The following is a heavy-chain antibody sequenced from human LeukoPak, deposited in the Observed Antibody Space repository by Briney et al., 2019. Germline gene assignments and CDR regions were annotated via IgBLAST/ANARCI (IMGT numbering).Heavy chain of an antibody. V-gene: IGHV3-23*01. CDR1: GFTFSSHV. Sequence: GGSLRLSCAASGFTFSSHVMSWVRQAPGKGLEWVSGISDSDDSTSYADSVKGRLTISRDNSKSTLYLQMNSLRAEDTAVYYCASTGYGVRDYWGQGTLVTVSS. CDR3: ASTGYGVRDY. CDR2: ISDSDDST. D-gene: IGHD4-17*01. J-gene: IGHJ4*02.